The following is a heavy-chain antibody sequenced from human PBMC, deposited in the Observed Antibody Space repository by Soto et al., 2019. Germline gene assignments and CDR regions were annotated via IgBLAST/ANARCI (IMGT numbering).Heavy chain of an antibody. J-gene: IGHJ2*01. D-gene: IGHD2-21*02. V-gene: IGHV3-53*01. CDR3: ARDFRVCCGDCLWYFDL. Sequence: EVQLVESGGGLIQPGGSLRLSCAASGFTVSSNYMSWVRQAPGKGLEWVSVIYSGGSTYYADSVKGRFTISRDNSKNTLYLQMNSLRAEDTAVYYCARDFRVCCGDCLWYFDLWGRGTLVTVSS. CDR2: IYSGGST. CDR1: GFTVSSNY.